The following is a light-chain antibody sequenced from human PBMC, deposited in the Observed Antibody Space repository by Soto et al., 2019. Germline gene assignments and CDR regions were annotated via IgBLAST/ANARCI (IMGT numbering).Light chain of an antibody. CDR1: QNISRS. CDR2: GTS. Sequence: EIVMTQSPVTLSVSPGERATLSCRASQNISRSLAWYQQKPGQGPSLLIYGTSTRAGGVPARFSGSGSGTDFTLTISSLQSEDFAVYYCQQYNNWPRTFGQGTRLEIK. CDR3: QQYNNWPRT. J-gene: IGKJ5*01. V-gene: IGKV3-15*01.